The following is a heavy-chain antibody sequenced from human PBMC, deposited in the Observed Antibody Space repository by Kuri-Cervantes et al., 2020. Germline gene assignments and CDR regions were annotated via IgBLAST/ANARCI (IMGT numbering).Heavy chain of an antibody. CDR3: ARSGGSPKNYYYYMDV. CDR2: IYHSGSP. V-gene: IGHV4-59*12. J-gene: IGHJ6*03. CDR1: GGSISSYY. Sequence: SETLSLTCTVSGGSISSYYWSWIRQPPGKGLEWIGEIYHSGSPNYNPSLKSRVTISVDKSKNQCSLKLSSVTAADTAVYYCARSGGSPKNYYYYMDVWGKGTTVTVSS. D-gene: IGHD2-15*01.